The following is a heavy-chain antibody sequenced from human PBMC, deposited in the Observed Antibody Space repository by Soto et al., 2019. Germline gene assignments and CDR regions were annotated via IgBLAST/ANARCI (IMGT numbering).Heavy chain of an antibody. CDR3: ARSGGHSYYYYGLDV. D-gene: IGHD2-15*01. J-gene: IGHJ6*02. CDR2: IIPVYGTA. Sequence: QVQLVQSGAEVKKPGSSVKVSCKASGGTFSSYAFSWVRQAPGQGLEWMGGIIPVYGTANYAEKFQGRVTITADESTTTAHMELSSLRSEDTAVYYCARSGGHSYYYYGLDVWGLGTTVTVSS. V-gene: IGHV1-69*01. CDR1: GGTFSSYA.